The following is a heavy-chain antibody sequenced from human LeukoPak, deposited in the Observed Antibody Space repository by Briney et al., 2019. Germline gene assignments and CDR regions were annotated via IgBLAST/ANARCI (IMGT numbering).Heavy chain of an antibody. D-gene: IGHD1-26*01. CDR1: GFTFSSYA. V-gene: IGHV3-23*01. CDR2: ISGSGGST. J-gene: IGHJ4*02. CDR3: AKAHSGSYRPYFDY. Sequence: GGSLRLSCAASGFTFSSYAMSWVRQAPGKVLEWVSAISGSGGSTYYADSVKGRFTISRDNSKNTLYLQMNSLRAEDTAVYYCAKAHSGSYRPYFDYWGQGTLVTVPS.